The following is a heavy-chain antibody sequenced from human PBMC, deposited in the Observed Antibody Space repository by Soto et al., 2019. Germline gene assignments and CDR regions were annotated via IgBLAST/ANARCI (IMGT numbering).Heavy chain of an antibody. CDR1: GDRFTSYS. Sequence: GESLNISCQSSGDRFTSYSIVWVSQLPGKGLEWMGIIYPGDSDTRYSPSFQGQVTISADKSISTAYLQWSSLRVEDTALYYCAKVMYTWNDVAAFDSWGQGTLVTVSS. V-gene: IGHV5-51*01. J-gene: IGHJ4*02. CDR2: IYPGDSDT. D-gene: IGHD1-1*01. CDR3: AKVMYTWNDVAAFDS.